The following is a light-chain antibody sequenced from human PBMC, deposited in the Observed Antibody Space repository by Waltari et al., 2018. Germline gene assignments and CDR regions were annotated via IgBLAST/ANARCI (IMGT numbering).Light chain of an antibody. V-gene: IGKV1-5*03. CDR2: GAS. CDR1: QSISNG. CDR3: QQYNDYSTWT. J-gene: IGKJ1*01. Sequence: IQMTQSPSTLSASVGDRVPITCRASQSISNGLAWYQQKPGKAPKGLIYGASSLESGVPSRFSGSGSGTEFTLTISSLQPDDFATYYCQQYNDYSTWTFGQGTKVEIK.